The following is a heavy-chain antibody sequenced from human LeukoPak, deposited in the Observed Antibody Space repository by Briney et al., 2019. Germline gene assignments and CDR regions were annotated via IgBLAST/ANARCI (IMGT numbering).Heavy chain of an antibody. J-gene: IGHJ4*02. V-gene: IGHV3-30*04. CDR1: GFTFSSYA. CDR2: ISYDGSNK. CDR3: ARGYCSSTSCSSFDY. Sequence: GRSLRLSCAASGFTFSSYAMHWVRQAPGKGREWVAVISYDGSNKYYADSVKGRFTISRDNSKNTLYLQMNSLRAEDTAVYYCARGYCSSTSCSSFDYWGQGTLVTVSS. D-gene: IGHD2-2*01.